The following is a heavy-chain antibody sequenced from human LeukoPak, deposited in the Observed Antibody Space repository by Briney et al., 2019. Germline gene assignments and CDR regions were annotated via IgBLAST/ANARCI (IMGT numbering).Heavy chain of an antibody. CDR1: EFTFSNFA. CDR2: ISFDGGKK. Sequence: GGSLRLSCAASEFTFSNFAMHWVRQAPGKGPEWVAAISFDGGKKDYAESVKGRFTISRDNSRNTLCLQMNSLRDEDSATYYCARDLDYHDNTKYYDAFDIWGQGTMVTVSS. D-gene: IGHD3-22*01. V-gene: IGHV3-30-3*01. CDR3: ARDLDYHDNTKYYDAFDI. J-gene: IGHJ3*02.